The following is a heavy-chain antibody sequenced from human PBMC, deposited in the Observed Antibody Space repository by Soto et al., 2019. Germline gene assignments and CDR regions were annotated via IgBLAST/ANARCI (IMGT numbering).Heavy chain of an antibody. D-gene: IGHD3-22*01. V-gene: IGHV2-5*02. J-gene: IGHJ3*02. CDR3: AHRSEEVVVRRKQDAFDI. CDR2: IYWDDDK. Sequence: QITLKESGPTLVKPTQTLTLTCTFSGFSINTGGVGVGWIRQPPGKALEWLALIYWDDDKRYSPSLKSRLTITKDTSKNQVVLTMTNMDPVDTATYYCAHRSEEVVVRRKQDAFDIWGQGTMVTVSS. CDR1: GFSINTGGVG.